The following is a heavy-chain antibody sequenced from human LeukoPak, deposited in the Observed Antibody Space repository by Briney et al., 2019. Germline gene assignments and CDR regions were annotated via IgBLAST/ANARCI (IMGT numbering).Heavy chain of an antibody. D-gene: IGHD5-12*01. CDR3: AREGSGGYFYYFDY. CDR1: GFTFSSYG. Sequence: GGSLRLSCAASGFTFSSYGMHWVRQAPGKGLEWVANIKPDGGEKYYVDSVKGRFTISRDNARNSLYLQVNSLRAEDTAVYYCAREGSGGYFYYFDYWGQGTLVTVSS. CDR2: IKPDGGEK. V-gene: IGHV3-7*01. J-gene: IGHJ4*02.